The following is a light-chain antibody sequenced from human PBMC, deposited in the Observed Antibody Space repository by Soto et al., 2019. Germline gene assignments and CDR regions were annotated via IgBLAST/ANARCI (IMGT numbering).Light chain of an antibody. CDR3: QQANIFPFT. V-gene: IGKV1-12*02. CDR2: AAS. Sequence: DIQMTQSPSSVSASVGDRVTITCRASQNVGNWLAWYQQKPGKVPQLLIFAASDLQTGVPSRFCGSRSGPLLTLTISSLQSEDSATYYCQQANIFPFTFGGGTKVEIK. J-gene: IGKJ4*01. CDR1: QNVGNW.